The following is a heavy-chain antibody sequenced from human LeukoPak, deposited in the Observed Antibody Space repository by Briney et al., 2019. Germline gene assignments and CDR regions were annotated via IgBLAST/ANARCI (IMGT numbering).Heavy chain of an antibody. Sequence: PSETLSLTCTVSGGSISSYYWSWIRQPPGKGLEWIGYIYYSGSTNYNPSLKSRVTISVDTSKNQFSLKLSAVTAADTAVYYCARDFWLPKSTHTWFDPWGQGTLVTVSS. CDR1: GGSISSYY. V-gene: IGHV4-59*01. CDR3: ARDFWLPKSTHTWFDP. D-gene: IGHD3-3*01. CDR2: IYYSGST. J-gene: IGHJ5*02.